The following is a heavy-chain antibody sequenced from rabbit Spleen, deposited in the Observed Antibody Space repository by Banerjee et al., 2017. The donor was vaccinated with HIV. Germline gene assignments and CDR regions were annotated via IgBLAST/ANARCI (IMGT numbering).Heavy chain of an antibody. CDR2: IDTNDGDT. CDR3: ARNYVNAFDP. D-gene: IGHD1-1*01. CDR1: GFSFSSNW. V-gene: IGHV1S45*01. Sequence: TLTCTASGFSFSSNWICWVRQAPGKGLEWIACIDTNDGDTDYANWPKGRFTISKTSSTTVTLQMTSLTAADTATYFCARNYVNAFDPWGQGTLVTVS. J-gene: IGHJ2*01.